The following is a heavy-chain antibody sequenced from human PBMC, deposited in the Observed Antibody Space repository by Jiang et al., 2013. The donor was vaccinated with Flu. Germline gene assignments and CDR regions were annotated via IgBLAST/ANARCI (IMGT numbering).Heavy chain of an antibody. V-gene: IGHV1-2*04. D-gene: IGHD2-15*01. Sequence: EWMGWINPNSGGTNYAQKFQGWVTMTRDTSISTAYMELSRLRSDDTAVYYCARGRSGGSCLVYWGQGTLVTVSS. CDR3: ARGRSGGSCLVY. J-gene: IGHJ4*02. CDR2: INPNSGGT.